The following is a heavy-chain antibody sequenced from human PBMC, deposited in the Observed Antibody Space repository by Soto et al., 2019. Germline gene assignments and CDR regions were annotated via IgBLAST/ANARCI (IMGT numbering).Heavy chain of an antibody. J-gene: IGHJ6*02. V-gene: IGHV1-69*13. CDR2: IIPIFGTA. Sequence: GASVKVSCKASGGTFSSYAISWVRQAPGQGLEWMGGIIPIFGTANYAQKFQGRVTITADESTSTAYMGLSSLRSEDTAVYYCARDDPRISGPRGDYYGMDVWGQGTTVTVSS. CDR3: ARDDPRISGPRGDYYGMDV. CDR1: GGTFSSYA. D-gene: IGHD2-15*01.